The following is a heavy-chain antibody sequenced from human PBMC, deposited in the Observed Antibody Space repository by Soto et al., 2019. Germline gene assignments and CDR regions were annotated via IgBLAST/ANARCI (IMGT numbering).Heavy chain of an antibody. CDR3: AREKSYGMDV. V-gene: IGHV1-46*01. CDR1: GYSFTSHY. CDR2: IYPGGVNI. Sequence: ASVKVSCKAIGYSFTSHYMHWVRQAPGQGLEWMGTIYPGGVNIGYAQKFKGRVTMTKDTSTSTVYMELSSLRSEDTAVYYCAREKSYGMDVWGQGTTVTISS. J-gene: IGHJ6*02.